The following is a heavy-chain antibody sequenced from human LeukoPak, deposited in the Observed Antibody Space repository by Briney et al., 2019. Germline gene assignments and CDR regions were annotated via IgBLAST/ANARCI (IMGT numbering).Heavy chain of an antibody. CDR3: AKGACTNGVCYTSH. CDR1: GGSFSGYY. D-gene: IGHD2-8*01. V-gene: IGHV3-23*01. Sequence: ETLSLTCAVYGGSFSGYYWSWVRQAPGKGLEWVSGISDSGSSTYYVDSVKGRFTISRDNSKNTLYLQVNSLRAEDTAVYYCAKGACTNGVCYTSHWGQGTLVTVSS. J-gene: IGHJ4*02. CDR2: ISDSGSST.